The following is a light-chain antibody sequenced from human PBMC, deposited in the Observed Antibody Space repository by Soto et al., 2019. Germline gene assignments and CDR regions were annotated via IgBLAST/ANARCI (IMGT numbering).Light chain of an antibody. J-gene: IGLJ1*01. Sequence: QSVLTQPASVSGSPGQSITISCTGTSSDVGGYNYVSWYQQHPGKAPKLMIYDVSNRPSGVSNRFSGSKSGNTASLTISGLQAEDEADYYCSSYTSSFYDFGTGTKVTVL. CDR2: DVS. CDR3: SSYTSSFYD. CDR1: SSDVGGYNY. V-gene: IGLV2-14*01.